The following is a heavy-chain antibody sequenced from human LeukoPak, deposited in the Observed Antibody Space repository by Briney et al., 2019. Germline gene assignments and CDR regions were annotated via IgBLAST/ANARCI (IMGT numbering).Heavy chain of an antibody. D-gene: IGHD4-17*01. CDR1: GYTFTSHD. CDR3: ARGSYGDFYYFDY. V-gene: IGHV1-3*03. CDR2: INTDNGNT. J-gene: IGHJ4*02. Sequence: GASVKVSCKASGYTFTSHDMHWVRQAPGQRLEWMGCINTDNGNTKYSLQFQGRVTITRDTSASTAYMELSSLRSEDMAVYYCARGSYGDFYYFDYWGQGTLVTVSS.